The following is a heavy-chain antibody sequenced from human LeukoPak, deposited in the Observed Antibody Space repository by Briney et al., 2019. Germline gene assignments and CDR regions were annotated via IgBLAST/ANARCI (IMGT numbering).Heavy chain of an antibody. Sequence: SETLSLTCTVSGGSISSYYWSWIRQPPGKGLEWIGYIYYSGSTNYNPSLKSRVTISVDTSKNQFSLTLSSVTAADTAVYYCARQGGGFWYFDLWGRGTLVTVSS. D-gene: IGHD6-25*01. V-gene: IGHV4-59*08. CDR1: GGSISSYY. J-gene: IGHJ2*01. CDR2: IYYSGST. CDR3: ARQGGGFWYFDL.